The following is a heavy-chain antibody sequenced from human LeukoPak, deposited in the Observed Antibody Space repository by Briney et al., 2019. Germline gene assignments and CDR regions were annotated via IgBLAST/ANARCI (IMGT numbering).Heavy chain of an antibody. Sequence: SVKVSCKASGGTFSSYAISWVRQAPGQGLEWMGGIIPIFGTANYAQKFQGRVTITADKSTSTAYMELSSLRSEDTAIYYCARIRDGYNDAYDIWGQGTVVTVPS. J-gene: IGHJ3*02. V-gene: IGHV1-69*06. CDR2: IIPIFGTA. D-gene: IGHD5-24*01. CDR3: ARIRDGYNDAYDI. CDR1: GGTFSSYA.